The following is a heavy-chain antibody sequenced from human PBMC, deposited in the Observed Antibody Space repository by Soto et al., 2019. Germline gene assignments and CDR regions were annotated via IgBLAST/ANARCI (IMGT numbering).Heavy chain of an antibody. CDR3: VRGTDGYLFDY. CDR1: GYTFTSYG. D-gene: IGHD5-12*01. CDR2: INPSGGST. V-gene: IGHV1-46*01. Sequence: ASVKVSCKASGYTFTSYGISWVRQAPGQGLEWMGIINPSGGSTSYAQKFQGRVTMTRDTSTSTVYMELSSLRSEDTAVYYWVRGTDGYLFDYWGQGTLVTVSS. J-gene: IGHJ4*02.